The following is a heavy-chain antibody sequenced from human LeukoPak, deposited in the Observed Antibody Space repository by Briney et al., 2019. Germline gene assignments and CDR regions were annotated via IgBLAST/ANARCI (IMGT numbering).Heavy chain of an antibody. D-gene: IGHD2/OR15-2a*01. CDR3: ARASTAQYTWFEP. J-gene: IGHJ5*02. Sequence: SETLSLXCTVSGGSISSGSYHWIWIRQPAGKGLEWIGRIYTSGSTNYNPSLKSRVTISVDTSKNQFSLKLSSVTAGDTAVYYCARASTAQYTWFEPWGQGTLVTVSP. V-gene: IGHV4-61*02. CDR1: GGSISSGSYH. CDR2: IYTSGST.